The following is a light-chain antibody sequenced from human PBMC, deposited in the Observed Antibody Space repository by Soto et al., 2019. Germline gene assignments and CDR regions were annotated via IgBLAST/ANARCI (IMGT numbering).Light chain of an antibody. J-gene: IGLJ3*02. V-gene: IGLV1-40*01. CDR1: SSNIGAGYD. Sequence: QLVLTQPPSVSGAPGQRVTISCTGSSSNIGAGYDVHWYQQLPGTAPKLLIYGNSNRPSGVPDRFSGSKSGTSASLAITGLQAEDEADYLCQSYDSSLRGSVFGGGTQLTVL. CDR2: GNS. CDR3: QSYDSSLRGSV.